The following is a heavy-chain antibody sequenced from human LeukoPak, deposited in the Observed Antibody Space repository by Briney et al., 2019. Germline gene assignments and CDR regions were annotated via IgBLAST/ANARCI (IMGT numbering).Heavy chain of an antibody. CDR2: ISSSGSTI. J-gene: IGHJ3*02. V-gene: IGHV3-48*03. CDR3: ARATYYDSSSAFDI. D-gene: IGHD3-22*01. Sequence: GGSLRLSCAASGFTFSSYEMNWVRQAPGKGLEWVSYISSSGSTIYYADSVKGRFTISRDNAKNSLYLQMNSLRAEDTAVYYCARATYYDSSSAFDIWGQGTMVTPSS. CDR1: GFTFSSYE.